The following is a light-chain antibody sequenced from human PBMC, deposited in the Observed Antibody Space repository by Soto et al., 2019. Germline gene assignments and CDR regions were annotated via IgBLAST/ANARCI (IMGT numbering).Light chain of an antibody. Sequence: IQMTQSPSSLSASVGDRVTITCRASQSLSSRLTWYQQKPGEAPKLLIYETSSLHSGVPSRFSGSGSETDFTLTINSLHPEDFATYYCQQSFSPPYTFGQGTKLEIK. CDR1: QSLSSR. V-gene: IGKV1-39*01. CDR3: QQSFSPPYT. J-gene: IGKJ2*01. CDR2: ETS.